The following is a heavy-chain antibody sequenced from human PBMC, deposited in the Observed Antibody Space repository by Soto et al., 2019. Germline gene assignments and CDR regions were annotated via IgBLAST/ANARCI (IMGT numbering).Heavy chain of an antibody. CDR1: GYTFTSYD. CDR3: ARGLLTWWFGGVIGGNTYYYYMDV. V-gene: IGHV1-8*01. J-gene: IGHJ6*03. Sequence: QVQLVQSGAEVKKPGASVKVSCKASGYTFTSYDINWVRQATGQGLEWMGWMNPNSGNTGYAQKFQGRVTMTRNTSISIAYMELSSLRSEDTAVYYCARGLLTWWFGGVIGGNTYYYYMDVWGKGTTVTVSS. CDR2: MNPNSGNT. D-gene: IGHD3-16*02.